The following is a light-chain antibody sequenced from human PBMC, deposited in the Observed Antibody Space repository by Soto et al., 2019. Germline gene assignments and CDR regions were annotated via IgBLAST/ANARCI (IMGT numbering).Light chain of an antibody. Sequence: QSVLTQPPSASGSRGQSVTISCTGTRSDVGAYNSVSWYQQHPGKAPKLLIYEDNQRPSGVPDRFSGSIDSSSNSASLTISGLKTEDEADYYCQSYNSRSVIFGGGTQLTVL. V-gene: IGLV2-8*01. CDR3: QSYNSRSVI. CDR2: EDN. CDR1: RSDVGAYNS. J-gene: IGLJ2*01.